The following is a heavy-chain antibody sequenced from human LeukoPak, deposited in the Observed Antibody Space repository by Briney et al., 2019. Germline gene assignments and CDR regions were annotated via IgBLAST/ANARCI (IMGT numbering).Heavy chain of an antibody. V-gene: IGHV4-59*01. D-gene: IGHD1-26*01. J-gene: IGHJ6*02. CDR2: IYYSGST. CDR3: ARVGGTNYYYYGMDV. Sequence: PSETLSLTCTVSGGSISNYYWGWIRQPPGKGLEWIGYIYYSGSTNYNPSIKSRVTISVDTSKNQFSLKLSSVTAADTAVYYCARVGGTNYYYYGMDVWGQGTTVTVSS. CDR1: GGSISNYY.